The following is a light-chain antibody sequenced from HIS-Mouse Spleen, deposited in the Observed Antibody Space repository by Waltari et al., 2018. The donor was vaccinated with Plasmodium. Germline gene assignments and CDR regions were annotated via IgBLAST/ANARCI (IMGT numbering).Light chain of an antibody. CDR1: SSDVGSYNL. CDR2: EGS. CDR3: CSYAGSSTNWV. Sequence: QSALTQPASVSGSPGQSITISCTGTSSDVGSYNLVPCYQQHPGKAPKLMIYEGSKRPSGVSNRFSGSKSGNTASLTISGLQAEDEADYYCCSYAGSSTNWVFGGGTKLTVL. V-gene: IGLV2-23*01. J-gene: IGLJ3*02.